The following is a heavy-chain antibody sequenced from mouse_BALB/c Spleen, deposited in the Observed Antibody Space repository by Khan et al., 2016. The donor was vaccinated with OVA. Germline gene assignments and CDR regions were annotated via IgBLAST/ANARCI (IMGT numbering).Heavy chain of an antibody. CDR2: IWAGGST. J-gene: IGHJ2*01. Sequence: VELVESGPGLVAPSQSLSLTCTVYGYSLTRYGVHWVRQPPGKGLEWLGLIWAGGSTNYNWALMSRLSISIDNSKSLVFLIMNSLQTYDTALYYCARSKYLARYWGQGTTLTVSS. CDR1: GYSLTRYG. D-gene: IGHD3-3*01. CDR3: ARSKYLARY. V-gene: IGHV2-9*02.